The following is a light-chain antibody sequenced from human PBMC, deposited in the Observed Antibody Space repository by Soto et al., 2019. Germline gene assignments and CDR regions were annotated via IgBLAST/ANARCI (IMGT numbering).Light chain of an antibody. CDR2: DVS. V-gene: IGLV2-14*03. Sequence: TSTDIGGYDYVSWYQHHPGKAPKLMIYDVSNRPSGVSNRFSGSKSGNTASLTISGLQAEDEADYYCSSYTSSSTRGVFGTGTKVTVL. J-gene: IGLJ1*01. CDR3: SSYTSSSTRGV. CDR1: STDIGGYDY.